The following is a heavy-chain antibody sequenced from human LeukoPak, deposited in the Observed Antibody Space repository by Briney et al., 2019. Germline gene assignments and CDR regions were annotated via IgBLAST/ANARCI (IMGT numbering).Heavy chain of an antibody. V-gene: IGHV3-9*01. CDR1: GFTFADYA. CDR2: ISWNSGSI. Sequence: GRSLRLSCAASGFTFADYAMPWVRQAPGKGLEWVSGISWNSGSIGYADSVKGRFTISRDNAKNSLYLQMNSLRAEDTALYYCAKLRSDSSGYYFGDWGQGTLVTVSS. J-gene: IGHJ4*02. D-gene: IGHD3-22*01. CDR3: AKLRSDSSGYYFGD.